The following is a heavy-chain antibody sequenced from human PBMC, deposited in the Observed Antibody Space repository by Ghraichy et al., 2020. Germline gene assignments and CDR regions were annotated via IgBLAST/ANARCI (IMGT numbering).Heavy chain of an antibody. J-gene: IGHJ4*02. Sequence: SETLSLTCAVYGGSFSKYYWSWIRQPPGKGLEWIGEVSHSGNTTYNPSLASRVTVSVDTSKNQLSLKLNSVTAADTAVYFWARWTFGDYGKTQYWGQGTLVSVSS. CDR2: VSHSGNT. V-gene: IGHV4-34*01. CDR3: ARWTFGDYGKTQY. D-gene: IGHD4-17*01. CDR1: GGSFSKYY.